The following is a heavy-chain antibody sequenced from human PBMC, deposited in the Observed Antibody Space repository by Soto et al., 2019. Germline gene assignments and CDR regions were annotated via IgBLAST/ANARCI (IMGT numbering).Heavy chain of an antibody. J-gene: IGHJ6*02. V-gene: IGHV4-30-2*01. D-gene: IGHD4-17*01. CDR2: IYHSGST. CDR3: ARDIYGDYGRYYYGMDV. CDR1: GGSISSGGYS. Sequence: SETLSLTCAVSGGSISSGGYSWSWIRQPPGKGLEWIGYIYHSGSTYYNPSLKSRVTISVDRSKNQFSLKLSSVTAADTAVYYCARDIYGDYGRYYYGMDVWGQGTTVTSP.